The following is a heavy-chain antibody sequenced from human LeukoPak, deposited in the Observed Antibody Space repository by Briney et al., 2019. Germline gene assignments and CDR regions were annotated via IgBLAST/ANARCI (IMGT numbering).Heavy chain of an antibody. CDR2: IYDNGST. D-gene: IGHD6-13*01. J-gene: IGHJ4*02. Sequence: PETLSLTCAVSGGSISRSNWWSWVRQSPGKGLEWIGEIYDNGSTNYNPSLKSRVTISVDKSKNQFSLKLSSVTAADTAVYYCASPRAERSTWYAVDYWGQGTLVTVSA. V-gene: IGHV4-4*03. CDR3: ASPRAERSTWYAVDY. CDR1: GGSISRSNW.